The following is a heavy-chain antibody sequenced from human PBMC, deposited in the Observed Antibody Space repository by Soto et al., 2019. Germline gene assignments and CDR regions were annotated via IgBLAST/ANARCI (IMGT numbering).Heavy chain of an antibody. V-gene: IGHV3-30-3*01. Sequence: PGGSLRLSCAASGFTFSSYAMHWVRQAPGKGLEWVAVISYDGSNKYYADSVKGRFTISRDNSKNTLYLQMNSLRAEDTAVYYCAREGPLGLGSGWYVWDYWGQGTLVTVSS. CDR2: ISYDGSNK. CDR3: AREGPLGLGSGWYVWDY. CDR1: GFTFSSYA. D-gene: IGHD6-19*01. J-gene: IGHJ4*02.